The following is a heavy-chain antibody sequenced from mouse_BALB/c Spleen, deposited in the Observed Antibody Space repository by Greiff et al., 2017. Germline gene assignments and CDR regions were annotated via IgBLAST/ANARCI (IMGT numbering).Heavy chain of an antibody. CDR1: GFTFSDYY. D-gene: IGHD1-1*01. CDR2: ISDGGSYT. J-gene: IGHJ1*01. CDR3: ARGYYGSSRYCDV. Sequence: EVKLMESGGGLVKPGGSLKLSCAASGFTFSDYYMYWVRQTPEKRLEWVATISDGGSYTYYPDSVKGRFTISSDNAKNNLYLQMSSLKSEDTAMYYCARGYYGSSRYCDVWGAGTTVTVSS. V-gene: IGHV5-4*02.